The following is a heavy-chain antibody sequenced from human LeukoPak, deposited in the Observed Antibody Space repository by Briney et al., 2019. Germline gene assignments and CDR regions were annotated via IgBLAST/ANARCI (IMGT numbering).Heavy chain of an antibody. Sequence: SETLSLTCTVSGGSISSGSYYWSWIRQPAGKGLEWIGRIYTSGSTNYNPSLKSRVTISVDTSKNQFSLKLSSVTAADTAVYYCARELLEELLLNWFDPWGQGTLVTVSS. V-gene: IGHV4-61*02. CDR2: IYTSGST. CDR3: ARELLEELLLNWFDP. J-gene: IGHJ5*02. CDR1: GGSISSGSYY. D-gene: IGHD1-26*01.